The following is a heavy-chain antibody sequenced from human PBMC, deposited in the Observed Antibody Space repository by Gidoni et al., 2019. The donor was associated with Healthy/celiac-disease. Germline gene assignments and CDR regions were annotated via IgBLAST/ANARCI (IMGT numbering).Heavy chain of an antibody. CDR3: ARDCVPLRVVVPAAPLDY. V-gene: IGHV3-20*04. J-gene: IGHJ4*02. CDR2: INWNGGST. CDR1: GFTFADYG. D-gene: IGHD2-2*01. Sequence: EVQLVESGGGVVRPGGSLRLSCAASGFTFADYGMSWVRQAPGKGLEWVSGINWNGGSTGYADSVKGRFTISRDNAKNSLYLQMNSLRAEDTALYYCARDCVPLRVVVPAAPLDYWGQGTLVTVSS.